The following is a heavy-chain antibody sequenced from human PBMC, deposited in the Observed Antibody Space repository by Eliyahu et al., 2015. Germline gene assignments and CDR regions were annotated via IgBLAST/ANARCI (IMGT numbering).Heavy chain of an antibody. CDR3: ARDTGPSHLLYGDYVGSYPVEYYYYYGMDV. D-gene: IGHD4-17*01. J-gene: IGHJ6*02. Sequence: GISWVRQAPGQGLEWMGWISAYNGNTNYAQKLQGRVTMTTDTSTSTAYMELRSLRSDDTAVYYCARDTGPSHLLYGDYVGSYPVEYYYYYGMDVWGQGTTVTVSS. V-gene: IGHV1-18*01. CDR1: G. CDR2: ISAYNGNT.